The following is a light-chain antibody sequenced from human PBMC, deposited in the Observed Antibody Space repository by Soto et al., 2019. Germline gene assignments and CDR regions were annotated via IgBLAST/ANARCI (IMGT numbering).Light chain of an antibody. V-gene: IGLV2-8*01. CDR3: SSYAGSNTVYV. CDR1: SSDVGAYNS. CDR2: QVN. Sequence: QSVLTQPPSASGSLGQSVTISCAGTSSDVGAYNSVSWYQQHPGKAPKLIIYQVNKRPSGVPDRFSGSKSGNTASLAASGLQADDEADYYCSSYAGSNTVYVFGTGTKLTVL. J-gene: IGLJ1*01.